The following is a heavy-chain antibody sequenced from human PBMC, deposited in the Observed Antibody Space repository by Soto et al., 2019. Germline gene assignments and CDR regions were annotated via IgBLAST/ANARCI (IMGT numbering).Heavy chain of an antibody. Sequence: EVQLLESGGGLVQPGGSLRLSCAASGFTFSSYAMSWVGQAPGKGLEWVSAISGSGGSTYYADSVKGRFTISRDNSKNTLYLQMNSLRDEDTAVYYCAKAGGFGGYWYFDLWGRGTLVTVSS. CDR2: ISGSGGST. D-gene: IGHD3-10*01. CDR3: AKAGGFGGYWYFDL. J-gene: IGHJ2*01. V-gene: IGHV3-23*01. CDR1: GFTFSSYA.